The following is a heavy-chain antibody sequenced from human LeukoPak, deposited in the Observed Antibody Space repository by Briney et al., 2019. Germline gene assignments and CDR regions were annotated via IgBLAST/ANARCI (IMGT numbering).Heavy chain of an antibody. Sequence: GGSLRLSCSASGFTFSSYAMHWVRQAPGKGLEYVSAISSNGGSTYYADSVKSRFTISRDNSKNTLYLQMSSLRAEDTAVYYCAKGSGDIVVVPAADAGMDVWGQGPRSPSP. CDR2: ISSNGGST. D-gene: IGHD2-2*01. CDR1: GFTFSSYA. V-gene: IGHV3-64D*06. CDR3: AKGSGDIVVVPAADAGMDV. J-gene: IGHJ6*02.